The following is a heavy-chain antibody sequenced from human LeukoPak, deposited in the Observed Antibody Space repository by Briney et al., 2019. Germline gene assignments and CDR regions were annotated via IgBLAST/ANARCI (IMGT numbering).Heavy chain of an antibody. D-gene: IGHD2-2*01. J-gene: IGHJ4*02. V-gene: IGHV3-23*01. CDR2: ISGSGGST. Sequence: GGSLRVSCAASGFTFSSYAMSWVRQAPGKGLEWVSAISGSGGSTYYADSVKGRFTISRDNSKNTLYLQMNSLRAEDTAVYYCAKVASLYCSSTSCYPDYWGQGTLVTVSS. CDR1: GFTFSSYA. CDR3: AKVASLYCSSTSCYPDY.